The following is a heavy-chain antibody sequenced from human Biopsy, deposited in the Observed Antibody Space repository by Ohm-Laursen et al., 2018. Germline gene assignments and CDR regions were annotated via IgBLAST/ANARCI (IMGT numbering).Heavy chain of an antibody. V-gene: IGHV1-2*02. CDR3: ARELGDFWGGRQFDF. Sequence: GASVKVSCKASGYTFTGYHVHWVRQAPGQGLEWMGWIDPKSGGTNYAQKFQGRATMTRDTSISTTYMELRRLTSDDTAVFYCARELGDFWGGRQFDFWGQGTLVTVSS. D-gene: IGHD3-3*01. CDR1: GYTFTGYH. J-gene: IGHJ5*01. CDR2: IDPKSGGT.